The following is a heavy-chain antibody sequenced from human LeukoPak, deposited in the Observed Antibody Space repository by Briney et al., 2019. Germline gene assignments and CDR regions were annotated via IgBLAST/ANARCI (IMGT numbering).Heavy chain of an antibody. D-gene: IGHD6-19*01. Sequence: GGSLRLSCAASGFTFSSYSMTWVRQAPGKGLEWVSSISSSSSYIYYADSVKGRFTISRDNAKNSLYLQMNSLRAEDTAVYYCARDRRAVAGSGVDYWGQGTLVTVSS. V-gene: IGHV3-21*01. CDR2: ISSSSSYI. J-gene: IGHJ4*02. CDR3: ARDRRAVAGSGVDY. CDR1: GFTFSSYS.